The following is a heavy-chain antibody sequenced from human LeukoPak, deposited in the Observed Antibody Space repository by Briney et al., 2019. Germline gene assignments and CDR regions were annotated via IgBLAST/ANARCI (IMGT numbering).Heavy chain of an antibody. CDR2: TKKDGSEK. D-gene: IGHD1-26*01. CDR3: ARDHGSGGDC. CDR1: GFTFSSYW. J-gene: IGHJ4*02. Sequence: TGESLTLSCAASGFTFSSYWMTWVRQPSGKGLEWVANTKKDGSEKSYVDSVTGRFTISRDNARNSLYLQMNSLRAEDTAVYYCARDHGSGGDCWGQGTLVTVSS. V-gene: IGHV3-7*01.